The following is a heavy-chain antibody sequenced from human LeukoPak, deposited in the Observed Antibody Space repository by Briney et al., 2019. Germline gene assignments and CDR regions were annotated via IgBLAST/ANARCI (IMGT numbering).Heavy chain of an antibody. Sequence: PSGRSLRLSCAASGFTFSSYAMHWVRQAPGKGLEWVAVISYDGSNKYYADSVKGRFTISRDNSKNTLYLQMNSLRVEDSGVYFCATDGSTLTYYYFDYWGQGALVTVSS. J-gene: IGHJ4*02. V-gene: IGHV3-30*14. CDR3: ATDGSTLTYYYFDY. D-gene: IGHD3-9*01. CDR1: GFTFSSYA. CDR2: ISYDGSNK.